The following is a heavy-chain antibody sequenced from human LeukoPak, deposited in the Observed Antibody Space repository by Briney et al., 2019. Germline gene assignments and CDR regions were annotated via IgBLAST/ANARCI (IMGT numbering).Heavy chain of an antibody. CDR1: GFTFSDYN. J-gene: IGHJ4*02. Sequence: GGSLRLSCAASGFTFSDYNMNWVRQAPGKGLEWVSAISGSGGSTYYADSVKGRFTISRDNSKNTLYLQMNSLRAEDTAVYYCARDDYGDSSGYWGQGTLVTVSS. D-gene: IGHD4-17*01. V-gene: IGHV3-23*01. CDR3: ARDDYGDSSGY. CDR2: ISGSGGST.